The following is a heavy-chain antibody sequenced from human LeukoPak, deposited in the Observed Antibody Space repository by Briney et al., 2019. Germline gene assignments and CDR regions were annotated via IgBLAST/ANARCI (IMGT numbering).Heavy chain of an antibody. Sequence: SDTLSLTCTVSGGSISSYYWSWIRQPPGKGLEWIGYIYYSGSTNYNPSLKSRVTISVDTSKNQFSLKLSSVTAADTAVYYCARGRTTGTVRGMDVWGQGTTVTVSS. V-gene: IGHV4-59*07. D-gene: IGHD1-1*01. CDR3: ARGRTTGTVRGMDV. CDR2: IYYSGST. J-gene: IGHJ6*02. CDR1: GGSISSYY.